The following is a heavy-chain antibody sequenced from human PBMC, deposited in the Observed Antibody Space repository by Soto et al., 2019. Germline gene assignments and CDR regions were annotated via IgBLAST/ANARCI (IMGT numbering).Heavy chain of an antibody. J-gene: IGHJ3*02. CDR2: ISYDGNNE. Sequence: QVQLVESGGGVVQPGRSPRLSCAASGFTFSAYTMHWVRQPPGKGLEWVAVISYDGNNERYTDPVKGRFTVSRDNSKSTLYLQMNSLKSEDTAVYYCARDGYSGRSDGFDIWGQGTMVTVSS. CDR3: ARDGYSGRSDGFDI. D-gene: IGHD1-26*01. V-gene: IGHV3-30-3*01. CDR1: GFTFSAYT.